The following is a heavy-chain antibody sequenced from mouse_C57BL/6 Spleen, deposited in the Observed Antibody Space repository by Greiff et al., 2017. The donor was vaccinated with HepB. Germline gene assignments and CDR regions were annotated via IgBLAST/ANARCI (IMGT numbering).Heavy chain of an antibody. J-gene: IGHJ1*03. CDR1: GFTFSDYG. CDR3: ARRDYYGRGYFDV. V-gene: IGHV5-15*01. D-gene: IGHD1-1*01. CDR2: ISNLAYSI. Sequence: EVQVVESGGGLVQPGGSLKLSCAASGFTFSDYGMAWVRQAPRKGPEWVAFISNLAYSIYYADTVTGRFTISRGNAKNTLYLEMSSLRSEDTAMYYCARRDYYGRGYFDVWGTGTTVTVSS.